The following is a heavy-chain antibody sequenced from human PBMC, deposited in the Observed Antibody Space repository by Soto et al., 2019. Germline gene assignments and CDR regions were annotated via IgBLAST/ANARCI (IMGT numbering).Heavy chain of an antibody. CDR2: GHYTGRT. CDR1: GISITDYS. Sequence: SETLSLTCTVSGISITDYSWDWFRQPPGKGLEWIANGHYTGRTNYNPSLKSRVTMSLDTSENQFCLKLTSVTAADLAVYYCARGPTVTTDYCGRGILVSVSS. J-gene: IGHJ4*02. D-gene: IGHD4-17*01. CDR3: ARGPTVTTDY. V-gene: IGHV4-59*01.